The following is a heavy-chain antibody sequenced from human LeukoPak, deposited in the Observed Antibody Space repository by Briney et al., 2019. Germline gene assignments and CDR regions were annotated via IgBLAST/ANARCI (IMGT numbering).Heavy chain of an antibody. D-gene: IGHD2-2*01. V-gene: IGHV1-46*01. J-gene: IGHJ4*02. CDR3: AAPTERDCSSTSCYPWGFDY. CDR1: GHSFTSYY. Sequence: ASVKVSCKASGHSFTSYYMHWVRQAPGQGLEWMGIINPSGGSTGYAQKFQGRVTITRDMSTSTAYMELSSLRSEDTAVYYCAAPTERDCSSTSCYPWGFDYWGQGTLVTVSS. CDR2: INPSGGST.